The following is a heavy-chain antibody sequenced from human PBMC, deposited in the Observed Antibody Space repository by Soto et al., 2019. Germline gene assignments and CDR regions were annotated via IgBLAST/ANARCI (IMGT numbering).Heavy chain of an antibody. D-gene: IGHD6-19*01. V-gene: IGHV3-23*01. J-gene: IGHJ4*02. Sequence: EVQLLESGGGLVQPGGSLRLSCVVSEFIFSSYAMSWVRQAPGKGLEWVSVISDSGAATYYADSVKGRITISRDSSKNTLYLHMNSLRAEDTAVYYCAKLSSSGWYGHIDYWGQGTLVTVSS. CDR2: ISDSGAAT. CDR1: EFIFSSYA. CDR3: AKLSSSGWYGHIDY.